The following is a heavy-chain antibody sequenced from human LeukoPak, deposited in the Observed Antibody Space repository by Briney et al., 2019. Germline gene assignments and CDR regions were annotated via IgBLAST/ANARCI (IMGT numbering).Heavy chain of an antibody. CDR3: AKDAQRGFDYSNSLEY. Sequence: GGCLTLSCVASQFTFSHYGMHWVRQAPGKGLEWVAVIWSDGSNQYYADSVKGRFTISRDNSQNTVYLQMNSLRAADTGVYFCAKDAQRGFDYSNSLEYWGQGTLVTVSS. CDR1: QFTFSHYG. J-gene: IGHJ4*02. V-gene: IGHV3-33*06. D-gene: IGHD4-11*01. CDR2: IWSDGSNQ.